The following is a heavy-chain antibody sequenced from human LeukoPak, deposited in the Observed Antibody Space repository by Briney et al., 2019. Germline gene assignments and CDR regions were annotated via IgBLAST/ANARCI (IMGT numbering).Heavy chain of an antibody. CDR2: ISSSDSTI. Sequence: SEGSLRLSCAASGFTFSDYYMSWIRQAPGKGLEWVSYISSSDSTIYYADSVKGRFTISRDNAKNSLYLQMNSLRAEDTAVYYCARGRSSGWQECDYWGQGTLVTVSS. CDR1: GFTFSDYY. CDR3: ARGRSSGWQECDY. D-gene: IGHD6-19*01. J-gene: IGHJ4*02. V-gene: IGHV3-11*04.